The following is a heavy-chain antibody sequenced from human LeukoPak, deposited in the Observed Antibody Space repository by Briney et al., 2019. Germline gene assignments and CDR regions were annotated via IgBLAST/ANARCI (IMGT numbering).Heavy chain of an antibody. D-gene: IGHD3-22*01. V-gene: IGHV3-33*06. J-gene: IGHJ4*02. CDR2: IWYDGSNK. CDR1: GFTFSSYG. Sequence: GGSLRLSCAASGFTFSSYGMHWVRQAPGKGLEWVAVIWYDGSNKYYADSVKGRFTISSDNSKNTLYLQMNSLRAEDTAVYYCAKGGSSGYPYYFDYWGQGTLVTVSS. CDR3: AKGGSSGYPYYFDY.